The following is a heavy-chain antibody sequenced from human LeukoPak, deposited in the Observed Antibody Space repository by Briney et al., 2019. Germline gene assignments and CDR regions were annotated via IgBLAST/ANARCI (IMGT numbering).Heavy chain of an antibody. V-gene: IGHV1-2*02. J-gene: IGHJ4*02. Sequence: ASVKVCCKASGYTFTGYYMHWVRQAPGQGLEWMGWINPNSGGTNYAQKFQGRVTMTRDTSISTAYMELSRLRSDDTAVYYCARPRLAYYYDSSGYKTDFDYWGQGTLVTVSS. CDR3: ARPRLAYYYDSSGYKTDFDY. CDR2: INPNSGGT. D-gene: IGHD3-22*01. CDR1: GYTFTGYY.